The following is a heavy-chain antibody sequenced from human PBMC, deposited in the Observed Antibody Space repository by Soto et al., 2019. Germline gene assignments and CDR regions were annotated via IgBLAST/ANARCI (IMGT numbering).Heavy chain of an antibody. V-gene: IGHV3-30*18. J-gene: IGHJ5*02. CDR1: GFTFSNYG. CDR2: ISYDGNRE. CDR3: AKDGDFRSFDGWLDA. D-gene: IGHD3-3*01. Sequence: VQVVESGGGVVQPGRSLRLSCAASGFTFSNYGMHWVRQAQAKGLEWVAVISYDGNREYYIDSVKGRFTISRDNSENTVHLQMNSLRGEDTAVYYCAKDGDFRSFDGWLDAWGPGTLVTVSS.